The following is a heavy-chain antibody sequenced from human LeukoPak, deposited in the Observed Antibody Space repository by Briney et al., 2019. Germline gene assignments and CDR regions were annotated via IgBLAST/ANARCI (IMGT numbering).Heavy chain of an antibody. D-gene: IGHD4-17*01. J-gene: IGHJ6*03. Sequence: GGSLRLSCAASGFTFSSYAMSWVRQAPGKGLEWVSALSTSGGSTYYADSVKGRFTISRDNSKNTLYLQMNSLRAEGTAVYYCAKDRDNYGDYMYFYMDDWGKGTTVTVSS. V-gene: IGHV3-23*01. CDR1: GFTFSSYA. CDR3: AKDRDNYGDYMYFYMDD. CDR2: LSTSGGST.